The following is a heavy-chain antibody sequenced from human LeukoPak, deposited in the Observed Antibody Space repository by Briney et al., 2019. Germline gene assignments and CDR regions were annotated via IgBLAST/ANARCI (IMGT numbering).Heavy chain of an antibody. CDR2: INSDGSST. CDR1: GFTFSSYW. Sequence: GGSLRLSCAASGFTFSSYWMHWVRQAPGKGLVWVSRINSDGSSTSYADSVKGRFTISRDNAKNTLYLQMNSLRAEDTAVYYCARHSSGYYDGMDVWGQGTTVTVSS. D-gene: IGHD3-22*01. J-gene: IGHJ6*02. CDR3: ARHSSGYYDGMDV. V-gene: IGHV3-74*01.